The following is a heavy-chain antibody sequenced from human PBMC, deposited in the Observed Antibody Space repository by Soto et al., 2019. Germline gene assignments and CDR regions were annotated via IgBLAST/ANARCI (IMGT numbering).Heavy chain of an antibody. CDR2: ISSSGSRT. Sequence: GGSLRLSCAASGFNFKTYAMSWVRQAPGRGLEWVSAISSSGSRTYYADSVKGRFTISRDNSKNALFLEMNSLRAEDTALYYCAKERREVVSGTGDSWGRGTLVTVSS. CDR1: GFNFKTYA. CDR3: AKERREVVSGTGDS. D-gene: IGHD6-19*01. J-gene: IGHJ4*02. V-gene: IGHV3-23*01.